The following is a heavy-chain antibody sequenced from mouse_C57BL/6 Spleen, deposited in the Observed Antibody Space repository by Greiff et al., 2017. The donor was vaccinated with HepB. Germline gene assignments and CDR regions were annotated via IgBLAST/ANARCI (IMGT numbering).Heavy chain of an antibody. V-gene: IGHV5-17*01. Sequence: EVHLVESGGGLVKPGGSLKLSCAASGFTFSDYGMHWVRQAPEKGLEWVAYISSGSSTIYYADTVKGRFTISRDNAKNTLFLQMTSLRSEETAMYYCARITTVPYYFDYWGQGTTLTVSS. CDR1: GFTFSDYG. CDR3: ARITTVPYYFDY. J-gene: IGHJ2*01. D-gene: IGHD1-1*01. CDR2: ISSGSSTI.